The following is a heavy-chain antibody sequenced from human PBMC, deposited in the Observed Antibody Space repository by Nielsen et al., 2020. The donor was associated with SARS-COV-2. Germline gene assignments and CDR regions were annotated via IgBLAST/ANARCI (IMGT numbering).Heavy chain of an antibody. CDR2: ISWNSGSI. J-gene: IGHJ3*02. V-gene: IGHV3-9*01. CDR1: GFTFDDYA. Sequence: SCAASGFTFDDYAMHWVWQAPGKGLEWVSGISWNSGSIGYADSVKGRFTISRDNAKNSLYLQMNSLRAEDTALYYCAKFPTERDDAFDIWGQGTMVTVSS. CDR3: AKFPTERDDAFDI. D-gene: IGHD1-14*01.